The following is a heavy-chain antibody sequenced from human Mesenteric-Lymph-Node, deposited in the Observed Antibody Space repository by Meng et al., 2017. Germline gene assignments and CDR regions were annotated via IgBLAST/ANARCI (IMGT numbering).Heavy chain of an antibody. CDR3: ARGELERSFRSPGTHDAFDI. Sequence: GESLKISCAASGFTFSSYSMNWVRQAPGKGLEWVSSISSSSSYIYYADSVKGRFTISRDNAKNSLYLQMNSLRAEDTAVYYCARGELERSFRSPGTHDAFDIWGQGTMVTVSS. CDR1: GFTFSSYS. V-gene: IGHV3-21*01. J-gene: IGHJ3*02. CDR2: ISSSSSYI. D-gene: IGHD1-1*01.